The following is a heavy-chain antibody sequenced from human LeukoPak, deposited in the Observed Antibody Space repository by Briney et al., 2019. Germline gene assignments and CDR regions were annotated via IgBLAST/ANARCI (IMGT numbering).Heavy chain of an antibody. CDR2: IYSSGST. Sequence: SETLSLTCTVSGASISGSGYYWGWIRQPPGKGLEWIGSIYSSGSTYYNASLQSRVTISVDTSKNQFSLKLSSVTAADTAVYYCAKDPSGSSWYPLYFDYWGQGTLVTVSS. V-gene: IGHV4-39*07. J-gene: IGHJ4*02. D-gene: IGHD6-13*01. CDR1: GASISGSGYY. CDR3: AKDPSGSSWYPLYFDY.